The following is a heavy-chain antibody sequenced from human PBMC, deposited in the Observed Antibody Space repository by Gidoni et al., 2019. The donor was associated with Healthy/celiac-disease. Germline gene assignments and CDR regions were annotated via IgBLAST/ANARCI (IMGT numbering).Heavy chain of an antibody. Sequence: QVQLQQWGAGLLKPSETLSLTCAVYGGSFSGYYWSWIRQPPGKGLEWIGEINHSGSTNYNPSLKSRVTISVDTSKNQFSLKLSSVTAADTAVYYCARPALTSGIEPYYFDYWGQGTLVTVSS. CDR1: GGSFSGYY. CDR3: ARPALTSGIEPYYFDY. J-gene: IGHJ4*02. V-gene: IGHV4-34*01. D-gene: IGHD1-26*01. CDR2: INHSGST.